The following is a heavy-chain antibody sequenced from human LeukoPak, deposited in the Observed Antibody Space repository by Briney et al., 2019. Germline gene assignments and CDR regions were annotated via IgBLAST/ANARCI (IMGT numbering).Heavy chain of an antibody. J-gene: IGHJ4*02. CDR2: IYYSGST. Sequence: SETLSLTCTVSGGSISSSSYYWGWIRQPPGKGLEWIGSIYYSGSTYYNPSLKSQVTISVDTSKNQFSLKLSSVTAADTAVYYCARLDIAAADYWGQGTLVTVSS. CDR1: GGSISSSSYY. CDR3: ARLDIAAADY. D-gene: IGHD6-13*01. V-gene: IGHV4-39*01.